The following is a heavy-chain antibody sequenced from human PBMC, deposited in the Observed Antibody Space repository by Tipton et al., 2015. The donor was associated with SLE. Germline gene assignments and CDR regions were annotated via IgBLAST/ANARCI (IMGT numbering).Heavy chain of an antibody. V-gene: IGHV4-31*02. CDR1: GGSISSGGYY. D-gene: IGHD6-6*01. CDR2: IYYSGST. CDR3: AREGQLVPNWFGP. J-gene: IGHJ5*02. Sequence: LRLSCTVSGGSISSGGYYWSWIRQHPGKGLEWIGYIYYSGSTYYNPSLKSRVTISVDTSKNQFSLKLSSVTAADTAVYYCAREGQLVPNWFGPWGQGTLVTVSS.